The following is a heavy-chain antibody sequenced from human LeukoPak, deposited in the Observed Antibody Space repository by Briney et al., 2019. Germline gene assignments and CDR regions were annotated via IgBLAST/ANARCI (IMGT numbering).Heavy chain of an antibody. Sequence: ASVKVSCKASGGTFISYGISWVRQAPGQGLQWMGGIIPIFGTAKYAQKFQGRVTITADKSTSTAYMELSSLRSEDTAVYYCASSAGSCNPYDYGDYFCQSPFDYWGQGTLVTVSS. V-gene: IGHV1-69*06. J-gene: IGHJ4*02. D-gene: IGHD4-17*01. CDR1: GGTFISYG. CDR2: IIPIFGTA. CDR3: ASSAGSCNPYDYGDYFCQSPFDY.